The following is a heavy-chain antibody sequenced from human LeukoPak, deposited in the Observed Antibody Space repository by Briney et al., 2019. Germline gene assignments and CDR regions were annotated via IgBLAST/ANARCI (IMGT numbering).Heavy chain of an antibody. Sequence: GASVKVSCKASGGTFSSYAISWVRQAPGQGLEWMGGIIPIFGTANYAQKFQGRVTITADESTSTAYMELSSLRSEDTAVYYCARRGMAARPDGMDVWGQGTTVTVSS. CDR3: ARRGMAARPDGMDV. J-gene: IGHJ6*02. CDR1: GGTFSSYA. CDR2: IIPIFGTA. V-gene: IGHV1-69*01. D-gene: IGHD6-13*01.